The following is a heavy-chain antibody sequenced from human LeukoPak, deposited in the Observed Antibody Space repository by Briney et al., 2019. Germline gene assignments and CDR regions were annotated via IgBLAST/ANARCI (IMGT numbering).Heavy chain of an antibody. Sequence: SETLSLTCAVYGGSFSGYYWSWIRQSPGKGLEWIGEINHSGSTNYNPSLKSRVTISVDTSKNQFSLKLSSVTAADTAVYYCARSLSYSSGLDYWGQGTLVTVSS. CDR1: GGSFSGYY. J-gene: IGHJ4*02. CDR2: INHSGST. D-gene: IGHD6-19*01. V-gene: IGHV4-34*01. CDR3: ARSLSYSSGLDY.